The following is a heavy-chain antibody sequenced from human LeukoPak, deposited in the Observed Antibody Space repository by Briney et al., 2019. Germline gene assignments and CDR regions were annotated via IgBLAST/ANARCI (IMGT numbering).Heavy chain of an antibody. CDR1: GFTFSSYA. CDR2: ISYDGSNK. J-gene: IGHJ4*02. V-gene: IGHV3-30*04. Sequence: GGSLRLSCAASGFTFSSYAMHWVRQAPGKGLEWVAVISYDGSNKYYADSVKGRFTISRDNSKNTLYLQMNSLRAEDTAVYYCARDGRLEYYFDYWGQGTLVTVSS. CDR3: ARDGRLEYYFDY. D-gene: IGHD1-1*01.